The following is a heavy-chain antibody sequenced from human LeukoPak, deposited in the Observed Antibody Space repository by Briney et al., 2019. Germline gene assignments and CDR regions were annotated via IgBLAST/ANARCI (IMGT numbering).Heavy chain of an antibody. D-gene: IGHD3-10*02. V-gene: IGHV3-66*01. CDR1: GFTLSSYS. Sequence: GGSLRLSCAASGFTLSSYSMTWVRQAPGKGLEWLSVIYSDGRTYYADSVQGRFTISRDNSKNTLSLHLNRLRAEDTAVYYRARDEVGAGNTYVRFDYWGQGTLVTVSS. CDR2: IYSDGRT. J-gene: IGHJ4*02. CDR3: ARDEVGAGNTYVRFDY.